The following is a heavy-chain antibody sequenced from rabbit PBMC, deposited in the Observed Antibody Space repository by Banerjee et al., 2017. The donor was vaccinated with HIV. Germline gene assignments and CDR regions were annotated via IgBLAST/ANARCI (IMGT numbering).Heavy chain of an antibody. D-gene: IGHD2-1*01. J-gene: IGHJ4*01. CDR1: GFSFSSSYD. Sequence: QSLEESGGDLVKPGASLTLTCTASGFSFSSSYDMCWVRQAPGEGLEYIGYINTGGSTYYASWAKGRFTISKTSTTVDLKMTSLTAADTATYFCARVDSDYGGYGYWDLWGPGTLVTVS. V-gene: IGHV1S40*01. CDR2: INTGGST. CDR3: ARVDSDYGGYGYWDL.